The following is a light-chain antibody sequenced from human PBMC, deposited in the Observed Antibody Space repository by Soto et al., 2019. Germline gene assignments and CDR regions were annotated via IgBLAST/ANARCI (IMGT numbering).Light chain of an antibody. J-gene: IGLJ1*01. Sequence: QSALTQPASVSGSPGQSITISCTGTGSDVGAYRYVSWYQQHPGQAPKLIIYDVSNRPSGVSDRFSGSKSGNTASLTIYGLQYEEDDDYYCDSYTSSSFYAXGTGTKVTVL. CDR3: DSYTSSSFYA. CDR1: GSDVGAYRY. V-gene: IGLV2-14*01. CDR2: DVS.